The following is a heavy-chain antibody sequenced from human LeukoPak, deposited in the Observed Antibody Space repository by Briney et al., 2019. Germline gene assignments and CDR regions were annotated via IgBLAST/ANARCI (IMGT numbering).Heavy chain of an antibody. CDR2: ISGSGGST. CDR1: GFTFSSFA. Sequence: QPGGSLRLSCAVSGFTFSSFAMSWVRQAPGKGLEWVSVISGSGGSTYYADSVKGRFTISRDNSKNTLYLQMNSLRAEDTAVYYCAKDRIAVAGVGDFDYWGQGTLVTVSS. D-gene: IGHD6-19*01. V-gene: IGHV3-23*01. CDR3: AKDRIAVAGVGDFDY. J-gene: IGHJ4*02.